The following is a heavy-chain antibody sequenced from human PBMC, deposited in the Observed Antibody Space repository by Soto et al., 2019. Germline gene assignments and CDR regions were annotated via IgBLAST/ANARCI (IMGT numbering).Heavy chain of an antibody. CDR1: GDTFSSYA. D-gene: IGHD3-22*01. CDR2: IIPIFGTA. J-gene: IGHJ4*02. CDR3: ARAGGEYYYDSSGYSSFDY. V-gene: IGHV1-69*06. Sequence: ASVKVSCKASGDTFSSYAISWVRQAPGKGLEWMGGIIPIFGTANYAQKFQGRVTITADKSTSTAYMELSSLRSEDTAVYYCARAGGEYYYDSSGYSSFDYWGQGTLVTVSS.